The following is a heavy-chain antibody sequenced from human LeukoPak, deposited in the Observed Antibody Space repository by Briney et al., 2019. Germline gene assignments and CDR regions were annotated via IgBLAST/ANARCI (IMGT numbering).Heavy chain of an antibody. J-gene: IGHJ3*02. CDR2: IKQDGSEK. Sequence: GGSLRLSCAASGLTFSSYWMSWVRQAPGKGLEWVANIKQDGSEKYYVDSVKGRFTISRDNAKNSLYLQMNSLRAEDTAVYYCARESPVATPNAFDIWGQGTMVAVSS. D-gene: IGHD5-12*01. V-gene: IGHV3-7*01. CDR1: GLTFSSYW. CDR3: ARESPVATPNAFDI.